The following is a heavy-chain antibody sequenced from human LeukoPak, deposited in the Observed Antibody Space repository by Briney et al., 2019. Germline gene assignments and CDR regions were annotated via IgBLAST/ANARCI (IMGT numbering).Heavy chain of an antibody. CDR1: GFTFNNYA. D-gene: IGHD2-2*01. CDR3: ARDRCVSCPAWNWFDP. J-gene: IGHJ5*02. Sequence: PGGSLRLSCAASGFTFNNYAMHWVRQAQGKGLEWVAVISYDGSNKYYADSVKGRFTISRDDSKSTLYLQMNTLRAEDTAVYYCARDRCVSCPAWNWFDPWGQGTLVTVSP. CDR2: ISYDGSNK. V-gene: IGHV3-30*04.